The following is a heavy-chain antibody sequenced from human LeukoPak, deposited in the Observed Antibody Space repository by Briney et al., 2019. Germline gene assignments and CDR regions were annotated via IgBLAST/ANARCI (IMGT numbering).Heavy chain of an antibody. CDR1: GFTFSSYA. Sequence: QPGGSLRLSCAASGFTFSSYAMIWVRQAPGKGLEWVSGTNDSGGSTYYADSVKGRFTISRDNSKNTLYLQMNSLRAEDTAVYYCAKMSSSWTYYYGMDVWGQGTTVTVSS. V-gene: IGHV3-23*01. CDR3: AKMSSSWTYYYGMDV. D-gene: IGHD6-13*01. J-gene: IGHJ6*02. CDR2: TNDSGGST.